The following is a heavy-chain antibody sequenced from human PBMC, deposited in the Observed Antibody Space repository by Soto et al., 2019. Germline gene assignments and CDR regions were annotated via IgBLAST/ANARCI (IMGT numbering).Heavy chain of an antibody. Sequence: SGTLRLSCAASGLTFSRYAMSWVRQAPGKGLEWVSAISGSGGSTYYADSVKGRFTISRDNSKNTLYLQMNSLRAEDTAVYYCAKDLRYDFWSGYSIALDPWCQGTLVTVSS. V-gene: IGHV3-23*01. CDR3: AKDLRYDFWSGYSIALDP. J-gene: IGHJ5*02. CDR2: ISGSGGST. CDR1: GLTFSRYA. D-gene: IGHD3-3*01.